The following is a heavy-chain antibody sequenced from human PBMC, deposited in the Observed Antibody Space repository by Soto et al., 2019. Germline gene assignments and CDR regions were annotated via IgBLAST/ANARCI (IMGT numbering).Heavy chain of an antibody. CDR2: ISYDGSNK. Sequence: QVQLVESGGGVVQPGRSLRLSCAASGFTFSSYAMHWVRQAPGKGLEWVAVISYDGSNKYYADSVKGRFTISRDNSKNTLYLQMNSLRAEDTAVYYCAREDWRGAWIQLWRGLGDRGAIDYWGQGTLVTVSS. D-gene: IGHD5-18*01. CDR3: AREDWRGAWIQLWRGLGDRGAIDY. J-gene: IGHJ4*02. CDR1: GFTFSSYA. V-gene: IGHV3-30-3*01.